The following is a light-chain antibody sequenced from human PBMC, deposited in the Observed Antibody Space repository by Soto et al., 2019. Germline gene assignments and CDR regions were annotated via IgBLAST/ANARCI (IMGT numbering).Light chain of an antibody. Sequence: QSVLTQPAAVSGSPGQSITISCTGTSSDIGGHNFVSWYQHHPGKAPKLLIYEVSYRASGVSNRFTGSKSANTASLTISGLQAEDDAYYSCSSYTTSSYVVFGGGTKLTVL. V-gene: IGLV2-14*01. CDR2: EVS. CDR1: SSDIGGHNF. J-gene: IGLJ2*01. CDR3: SSYTTSSYVV.